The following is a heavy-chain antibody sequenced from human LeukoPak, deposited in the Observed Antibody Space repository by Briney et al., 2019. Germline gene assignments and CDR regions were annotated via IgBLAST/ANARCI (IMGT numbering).Heavy chain of an antibody. CDR2: IYYSGST. D-gene: IGHD1-26*01. CDR1: GGSISSYY. J-gene: IGHJ4*02. V-gene: IGHV4-59*01. CDR3: ARRSSIMGSYLYYFDY. Sequence: SEILSLTCTVSGGSISSYYWSWIRQPPGKGLEWIGYIYYSGSTNYNPSLKSRVTISVDTSKNQFSLKLSSVTAADTAVYYCARRSSIMGSYLYYFDYWGQGTLVTVSS.